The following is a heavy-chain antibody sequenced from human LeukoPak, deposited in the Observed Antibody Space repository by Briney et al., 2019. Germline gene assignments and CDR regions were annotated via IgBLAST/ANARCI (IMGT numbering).Heavy chain of an antibody. V-gene: IGHV3-21*01. D-gene: IGHD2-15*01. CDR1: GFTFSSYS. CDR2: ISSSSSYI. J-gene: IGHJ4*02. Sequence: GGSLRLSCAASGFTFSSYSMNWVRQAPGKGLEWVSSISSSSSYIYYADSVKGRFTISRDNAENSLYLQMNSLRAEDTAVYYCARVVRDIVVVVAATPSYRFDYWGQGTLVTVSS. CDR3: ARVVRDIVVVVAATPSYRFDY.